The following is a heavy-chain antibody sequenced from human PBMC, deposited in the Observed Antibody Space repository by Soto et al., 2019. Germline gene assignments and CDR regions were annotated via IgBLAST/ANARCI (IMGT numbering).Heavy chain of an antibody. Sequence: QVQLQESGPGLVKPSGTLSLTCVVSGGSISSSYWWTWVRQPPGEGLEWIGEIFHSGSSNSKPSLKSRVTISVNKSENQFSLKLRDVTAADTAVYYCARKTYRRFDLWGRGTLVTVSS. CDR1: GGSISSSYW. D-gene: IGHD3-16*02. CDR3: ARKTYRRFDL. CDR2: IFHSGSS. J-gene: IGHJ2*01. V-gene: IGHV4-4*02.